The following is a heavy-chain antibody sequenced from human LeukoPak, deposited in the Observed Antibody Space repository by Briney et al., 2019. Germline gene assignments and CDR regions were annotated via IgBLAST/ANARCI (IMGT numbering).Heavy chain of an antibody. Sequence: GGSLRLSCAASGFTFSSYWMSWVRQAPGKGLEWVANIKQDGSEKYYVDSVKGRFTISRDNSKNTLYLQMNSLRAEDTAVYYCARLWFGEFNWFDPWGQGTLVTVSS. CDR2: IKQDGSEK. CDR1: GFTFSSYW. J-gene: IGHJ5*02. V-gene: IGHV3-7*03. CDR3: ARLWFGEFNWFDP. D-gene: IGHD3-10*01.